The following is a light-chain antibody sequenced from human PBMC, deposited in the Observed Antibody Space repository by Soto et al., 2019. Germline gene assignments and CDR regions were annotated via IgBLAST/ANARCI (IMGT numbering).Light chain of an antibody. J-gene: IGKJ5*01. V-gene: IGKV3-15*01. CDR1: QSIRSN. CDR2: GAS. CDR3: QQYNNWTIT. Sequence: EIVITQSPDTLSVSPGEGATLSCRVSQSIRSNLAWYQQRPGQAPRLLMYGASTRETGVPARFSGSGSGTEFTLTISSLQSEDFEVDYCQQYNNWTITFGQGTRLEIK.